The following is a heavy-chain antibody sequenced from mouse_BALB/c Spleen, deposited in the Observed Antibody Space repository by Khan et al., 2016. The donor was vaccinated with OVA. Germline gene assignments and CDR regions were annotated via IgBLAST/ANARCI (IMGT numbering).Heavy chain of an antibody. J-gene: IGHJ2*01. V-gene: IGHV5-6-3*01. Sequence: EVELVESGGGLVQPGGSLKLSCAASGFTLSSYGMSWVRQTPDKRLELVATITSNGGSTYSPDSVKGRFTISRDNAKNPLYLQMSSLKSEDTAMYYCARMARTINWGQGTTLTVSS. CDR2: ITSNGGST. CDR3: ARMARTIN. CDR1: GFTLSSYG.